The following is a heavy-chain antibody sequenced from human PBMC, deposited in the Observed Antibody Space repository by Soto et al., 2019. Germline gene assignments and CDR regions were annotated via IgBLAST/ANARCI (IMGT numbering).Heavy chain of an antibody. V-gene: IGHV3-33*01. CDR2: IWYDGSNK. J-gene: IGHJ3*02. D-gene: IGHD3-22*01. Sequence: QVQLVESGGGVVQPGRSLRLSCAASGFTFSSYGMHWVRQAPGKGLEWVAVIWYDGSNKYYADSVKGRFTISRDNSKNTLYLQMNSLRDEDTAVYYCARDAYFYYYDSSGLGAFDIWGQGTMVTVSS. CDR1: GFTFSSYG. CDR3: ARDAYFYYYDSSGLGAFDI.